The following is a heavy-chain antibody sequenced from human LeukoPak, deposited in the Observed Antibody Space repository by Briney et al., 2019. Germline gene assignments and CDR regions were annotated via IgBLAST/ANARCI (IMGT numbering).Heavy chain of an antibody. CDR2: ISRSGNTR. Sequence: GGPLRLSCVPSGFTFNEYEMNWLRQAPGKGLEWLSYISRSGNTRYYGNSVKGRFTVSRDNAKNSLSLQMNSLRAEDTAVYYCARDKLDGYSNLWGQGTLVTVAS. D-gene: IGHD5-24*01. CDR3: ARDKLDGYSNL. J-gene: IGHJ5*02. CDR1: GFTFNEYE. V-gene: IGHV3-48*03.